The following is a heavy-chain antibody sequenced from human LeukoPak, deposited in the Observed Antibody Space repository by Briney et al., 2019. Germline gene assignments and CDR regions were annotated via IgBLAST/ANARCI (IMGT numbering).Heavy chain of an antibody. D-gene: IGHD3-22*01. J-gene: IGHJ3*02. CDR1: GGTFSSYA. Sequence: GASVKVSCKASGGTFSSYAISWVRQAPGQGLEWMGWINTNTGNPTYAQGFTGRFVFSLDTSVSTAYLQISSLKAEDTAVYYCAVPRYYYDSSGYYDAFDIWGQGTMVTVSS. CDR2: INTNTGNP. CDR3: AVPRYYYDSSGYYDAFDI. V-gene: IGHV7-4-1*02.